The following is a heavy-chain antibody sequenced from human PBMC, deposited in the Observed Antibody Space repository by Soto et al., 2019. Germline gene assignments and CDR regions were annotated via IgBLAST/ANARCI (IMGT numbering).Heavy chain of an antibody. D-gene: IGHD6-19*01. J-gene: IGHJ5*02. V-gene: IGHV1-2*02. CDR1: GYSFSDYY. CDR2: INPVSGGT. Sequence: ASVKVSCKASGYSFSDYYLHWVRQAPGQGLEWMAWINPVSGGTNYAQKFQGRVTMTRDTSTSTVYLELTGLRHDDTAVYYCARYGRTPRFGWKHDRWFDPWGQGTLVTVSS. CDR3: ARYGRTPRFGWKHDRWFDP.